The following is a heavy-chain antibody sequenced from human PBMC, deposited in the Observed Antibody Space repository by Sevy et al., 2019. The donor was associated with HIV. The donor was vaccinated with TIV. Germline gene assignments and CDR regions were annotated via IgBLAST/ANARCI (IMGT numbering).Heavy chain of an antibody. CDR3: AGDGAFDDYVWGSGRRDAFDI. CDR1: GFTFSSYW. J-gene: IGHJ3*02. CDR2: IKQDGSEK. Sequence: GGSLRLSCAASGFTFSSYWMSWVRQAPGKGLEWVANIKQDGSEKYYVDSVKGRFTISRDNAKNSRYLQMNSLRAEDTAEYYGAGDGAFDDYVWGSGRRDAFDIWGQGTMVTVSS. D-gene: IGHD3-16*01. V-gene: IGHV3-7*03.